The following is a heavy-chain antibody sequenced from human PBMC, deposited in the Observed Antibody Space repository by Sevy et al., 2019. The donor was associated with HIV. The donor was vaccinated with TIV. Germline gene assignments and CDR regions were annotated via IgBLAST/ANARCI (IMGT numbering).Heavy chain of an antibody. CDR3: AREDIVATTIDY. D-gene: IGHD5-12*01. J-gene: IGHJ4*02. CDR2: IWYDGSNK. Sequence: GGSLRLSCAASGFTFSSYGMHWVRQAPGKGLEWVAVIWYDGSNKYYVDSVKGRFTISRDNSKNTLYLQMNSLRAEDTAVYYCAREDIVATTIDYWGQGTLVTVSS. V-gene: IGHV3-33*01. CDR1: GFTFSSYG.